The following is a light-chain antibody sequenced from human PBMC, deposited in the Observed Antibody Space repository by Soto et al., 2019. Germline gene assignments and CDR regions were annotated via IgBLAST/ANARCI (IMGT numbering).Light chain of an antibody. V-gene: IGKV3-11*01. CDR1: QRVGSY. Sequence: EIVLIKPPSPLSLSPGKKATLSCRASQRVGSYLAWYQHKPGQAPRLLISDASNRATGIPARFSGSGSETDFTLTISSLEPEDSAVYYCQQRSNWPSLTFGGGTKVDI. CDR3: QQRSNWPSLT. J-gene: IGKJ4*01. CDR2: DAS.